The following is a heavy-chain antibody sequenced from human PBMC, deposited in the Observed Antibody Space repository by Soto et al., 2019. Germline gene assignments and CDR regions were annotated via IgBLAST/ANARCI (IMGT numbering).Heavy chain of an antibody. CDR3: ARGPRTQRGSRNVY. Sequence: QVQLVQSGAEVQKPGTSVKVSCKASGYTFSDYYVHWLRQAPGQGLEWMGWISPQSGGTHFAPKFEGRVTLTTDTSISTAFMVLSRLTSDDTAVYYCARGPRTQRGSRNVYWGQGTLVTVSS. CDR2: ISPQSGGT. J-gene: IGHJ4*02. D-gene: IGHD5-18*01. CDR1: GYTFSDYY. V-gene: IGHV1-2*02.